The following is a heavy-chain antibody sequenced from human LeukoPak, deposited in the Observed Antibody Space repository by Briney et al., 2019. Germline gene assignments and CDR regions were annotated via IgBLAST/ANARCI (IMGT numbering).Heavy chain of an antibody. J-gene: IGHJ5*02. CDR2: FYPSGST. Sequence: SETLSLTCLVSGVSITTYHWSWIRQPAGQGLEWIGRFYPSGSTNYNPSLKSRVTMSIDTSKNQLSLQLTSVTAADTAVYYCARDGGSTLIPWFDPWGQGTLVTVSS. CDR3: ARDGGSTLIPWFDP. CDR1: GVSITTYH. V-gene: IGHV4-4*07. D-gene: IGHD3-10*01.